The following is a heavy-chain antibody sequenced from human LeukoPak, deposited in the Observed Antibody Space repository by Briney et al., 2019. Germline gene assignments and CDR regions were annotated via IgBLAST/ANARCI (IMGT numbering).Heavy chain of an antibody. CDR1: GYTFTDDG. CDR3: AKAGYIYGSGDFDY. D-gene: IGHD5-18*01. CDR2: ISASSGNT. V-gene: IGHV1-18*01. Sequence: AAARVSSMASGYTFTDDGITWVRQAPGQGRERMGWISASSGNTKYAQKLQGTVTMTTDTSTSTANMELRSLRSDDTAVYYCAKAGYIYGSGDFDYWGQGTLVTVSS. J-gene: IGHJ4*02.